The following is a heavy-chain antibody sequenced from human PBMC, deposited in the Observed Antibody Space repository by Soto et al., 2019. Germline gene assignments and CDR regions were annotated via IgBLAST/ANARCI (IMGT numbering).Heavy chain of an antibody. CDR3: ARDGSYSYDSSAINWFDP. CDR2: ISAYNGNT. CDR1: GYTFTSYG. V-gene: IGHV1-18*04. J-gene: IGHJ5*02. D-gene: IGHD3-22*01. Sequence: ASVKVSCKASGYTFTSYGISWVRQAPGQGLEWMGWISAYNGNTNYAQKLQGRVTMTTDTSTSTAYMELRSLRSDDTAVYYCARDGSYSYDSSAINWFDPWGQGTLVTVSS.